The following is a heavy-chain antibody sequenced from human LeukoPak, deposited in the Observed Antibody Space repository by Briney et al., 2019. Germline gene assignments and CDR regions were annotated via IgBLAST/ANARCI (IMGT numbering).Heavy chain of an antibody. V-gene: IGHV3-15*01. CDR2: IKSKTDGGTT. Sequence: GGSLRLSCAASGFTFSNAWMSWVRQAPGKGLEWVGRIKSKTDGGTTDYAAPVKGRFTISRDDSKNTLYLQMNSLKTEDTAVYYCTTGRLDDFWSGYYSEYFQHWSQGTLVTVSS. CDR1: GFTFSNAW. D-gene: IGHD3-3*01. CDR3: TTGRLDDFWSGYYSEYFQH. J-gene: IGHJ1*01.